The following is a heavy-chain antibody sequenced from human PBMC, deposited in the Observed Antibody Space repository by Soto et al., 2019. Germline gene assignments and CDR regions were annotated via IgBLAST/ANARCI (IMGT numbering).Heavy chain of an antibody. Sequence: PGGSLRLSCAASGFTFSSYAMSWVRQAPGKGLEWVSAISGSGGSTYYADSVKGRFTISRDNSKNTLYLQMNSLRAEDTAVYYCAKSPPVIAVAGAEGKGNDYWGQGTLVTVSS. CDR2: ISGSGGST. J-gene: IGHJ4*02. CDR1: GFTFSSYA. D-gene: IGHD6-19*01. CDR3: AKSPPVIAVAGAEGKGNDY. V-gene: IGHV3-23*01.